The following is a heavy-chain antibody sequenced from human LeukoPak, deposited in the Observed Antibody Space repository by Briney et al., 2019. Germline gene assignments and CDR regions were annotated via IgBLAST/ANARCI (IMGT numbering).Heavy chain of an antibody. CDR1: GGTFSSYA. Sequence: SVKVSCKASGGTFSSYAISWVRQAPGQGLEWMGGIIPIFGTANYAQKFQGRVTITTDESTSTAYMELSSLRSEDTAVYYCARGCSSTSSPFDYWGQGTLVNVSS. V-gene: IGHV1-69*05. D-gene: IGHD2-2*01. J-gene: IGHJ4*02. CDR2: IIPIFGTA. CDR3: ARGCSSTSSPFDY.